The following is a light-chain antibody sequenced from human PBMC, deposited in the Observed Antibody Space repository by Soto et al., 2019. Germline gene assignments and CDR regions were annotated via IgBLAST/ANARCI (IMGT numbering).Light chain of an antibody. J-gene: IGKJ3*01. Sequence: EIVLTQSPGTLSLSPGERATLSCRASQSVSSSNLAWYQKKPGQAPRLLIYGASSRATGIPDRFSGSGSGTDFTLTISRLEPDDFAVYYCQQYGSSPLTFGPGTKVDIK. CDR2: GAS. V-gene: IGKV3-20*01. CDR1: QSVSSSN. CDR3: QQYGSSPLT.